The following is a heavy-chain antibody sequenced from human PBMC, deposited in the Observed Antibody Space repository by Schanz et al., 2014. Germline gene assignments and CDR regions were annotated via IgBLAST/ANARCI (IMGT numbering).Heavy chain of an antibody. V-gene: IGHV1-46*01. J-gene: IGHJ3*02. CDR2: INPYDDTI. CDR3: VTEKRMESGTCAKAFDI. CDR1: NYIFTKYY. Sequence: QVQLVQSGAEVKKPGASVKLSCKASNYIFTKYYIHCVRQAPGQGLEWMGLINPYDDTIDYAKKCQGRFTMTRDTSTTTVYMERSSLRSDDTYMYYCVTEKRMESGTCAKAFDIWGQGTWVTVSS. D-gene: IGHD3-3*01.